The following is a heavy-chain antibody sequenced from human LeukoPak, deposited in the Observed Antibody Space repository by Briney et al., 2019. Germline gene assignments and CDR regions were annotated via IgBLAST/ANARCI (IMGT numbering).Heavy chain of an antibody. Sequence: SETLSLTCTVSRGSISSYYWNWIRQSAGKGLEWIGRIYTSGSTNYNPSLKSRVTMSVDTSKNQISLKLSFMTAADTAVYYCARDPSYSSGWYDYWGQGTLVTVSS. D-gene: IGHD6-19*01. CDR2: IYTSGST. V-gene: IGHV4-4*07. J-gene: IGHJ4*02. CDR1: RGSISSYY. CDR3: ARDPSYSSGWYDY.